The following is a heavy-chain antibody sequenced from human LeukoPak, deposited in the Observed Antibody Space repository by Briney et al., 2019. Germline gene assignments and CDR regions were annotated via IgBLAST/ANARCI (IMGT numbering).Heavy chain of an antibody. D-gene: IGHD2-15*01. J-gene: IGHJ4*02. CDR3: ARHPRGGGGY. V-gene: IGHV3-48*03. Sequence: GGSLRLSCVASGFTFSSYEMNWVRQAPGKGLGWVSYISSGGTSSYYADSVKGRFTISRDNAKNSLYLQMNSLRAEDTALYYCARHPRGGGGYWGQGTLVTVSS. CDR2: ISSGGTSS. CDR1: GFTFSSYE.